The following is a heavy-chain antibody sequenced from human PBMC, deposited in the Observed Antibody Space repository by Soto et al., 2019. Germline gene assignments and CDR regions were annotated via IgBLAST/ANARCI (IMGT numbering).Heavy chain of an antibody. Sequence: SETLSLTCTVSGGSISSGDYYWSWIRQPPGKGLEWIGYIYYSGSTYYNPSLKSRVTISVDTSKNQFSLKLSSVTAADTAVYYCARVLILTGYILDYWGQGTLVTVSS. CDR1: GGSISSGDYY. CDR3: ARVLILTGYILDY. V-gene: IGHV4-30-4*01. J-gene: IGHJ4*02. D-gene: IGHD3-9*01. CDR2: IYYSGST.